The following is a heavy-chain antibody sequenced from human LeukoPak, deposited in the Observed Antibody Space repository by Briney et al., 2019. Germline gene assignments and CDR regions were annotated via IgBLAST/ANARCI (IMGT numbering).Heavy chain of an antibody. V-gene: IGHV1-18*01. CDR3: AGDRSIAVPSEIDF. CDR2: ISAYNGNT. D-gene: IGHD6-19*01. Sequence: GASVKVSCKASGYTFTSYGISWVRQAPGQGLEWMGWISAYNGNTNYAQKLQGRVTMTTDTSTSTAYMELRSLRSDDTAVYYCAGDRSIAVPSEIDFWGQGTLVTVSS. J-gene: IGHJ4*02. CDR1: GYTFTSYG.